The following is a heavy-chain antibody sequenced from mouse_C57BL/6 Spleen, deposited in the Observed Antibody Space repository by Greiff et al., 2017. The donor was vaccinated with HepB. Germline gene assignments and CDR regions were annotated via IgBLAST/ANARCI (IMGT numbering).Heavy chain of an antibody. D-gene: IGHD1-1*01. CDR1: GYTFTDYN. Sequence: EVQLVESGPELVKPGASVKMSCKASGYTFTDYNMHWVKQSHGKSLEWIGYINPNNGGTSYNQKFKGKATLTVNKSSSTAYMELRSLTSEDSAVYYCARSYYYGSRGTDWYFDVWGTGTTVTVSS. CDR3: ARSYYYGSRGTDWYFDV. V-gene: IGHV1-22*01. CDR2: INPNNGGT. J-gene: IGHJ1*03.